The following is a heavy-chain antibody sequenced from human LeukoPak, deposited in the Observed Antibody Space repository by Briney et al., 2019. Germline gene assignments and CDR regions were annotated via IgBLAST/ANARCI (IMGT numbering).Heavy chain of an antibody. Sequence: GGALRLSCAVSGFTFSSYGMHWVRQAPGKGLEWVAFIRYDGSNKYYADSVKGRFTISRDNSKNTLYLQMNSLRAEDTAVYYCAKDRGYYYGSGSYSDYWGQGTLVTVSS. CDR1: GFTFSSYG. V-gene: IGHV3-30*02. D-gene: IGHD3-10*01. CDR3: AKDRGYYYGSGSYSDY. J-gene: IGHJ4*02. CDR2: IRYDGSNK.